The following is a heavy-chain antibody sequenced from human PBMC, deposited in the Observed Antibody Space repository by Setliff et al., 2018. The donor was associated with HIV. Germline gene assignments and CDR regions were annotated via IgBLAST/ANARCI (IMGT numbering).Heavy chain of an antibody. Sequence: SETLSLTCAVYGGSFSRDYWTWIRQPPGKGPEWIGAINHSGITNSNSFLKRRVTISVDTSKNQFSLKLSSVTAADTAVYYCERIHYDSSGDGGLDYWGQGTLVTVSS. CDR1: GGSFSRDY. CDR2: INHSGIT. V-gene: IGHV4-34*01. CDR3: ERIHYDSSGDGGLDY. J-gene: IGHJ4*02. D-gene: IGHD3-22*01.